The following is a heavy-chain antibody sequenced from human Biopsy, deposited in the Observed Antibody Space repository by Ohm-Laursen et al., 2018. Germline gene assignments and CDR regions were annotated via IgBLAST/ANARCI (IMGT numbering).Heavy chain of an antibody. J-gene: IGHJ6*02. D-gene: IGHD4-23*01. CDR2: ISGGGTI. CDR1: GFSFSDYH. Sequence: LRLSCAASGFSFSDYHVRWIRQAPGRGLEWVSYISGGGTIYYGDSMKGRVTISRDNAKNSLYLQMHSLRAEDTAVYYCARDTRWSPYSMDVWGQGTTVTVSS. V-gene: IGHV3-11*01. CDR3: ARDTRWSPYSMDV.